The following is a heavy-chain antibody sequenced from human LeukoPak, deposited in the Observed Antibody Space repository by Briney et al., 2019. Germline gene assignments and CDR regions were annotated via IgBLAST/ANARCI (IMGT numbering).Heavy chain of an antibody. CDR2: INHSGDT. V-gene: IGHV4-34*01. D-gene: IGHD3-16*02. Sequence: SETLSLTCAVYGGSFSGYSWSWIRQPPGKGLEWIGEINHSGDTNYNPSPKSRVTISVDTSKNQFSLRLSSVTAADTAVYYCARGLELSETSRNAAWFDPWGQETLVTVSS. CDR1: GGSFSGYS. J-gene: IGHJ5*02. CDR3: ARGLELSETSRNAAWFDP.